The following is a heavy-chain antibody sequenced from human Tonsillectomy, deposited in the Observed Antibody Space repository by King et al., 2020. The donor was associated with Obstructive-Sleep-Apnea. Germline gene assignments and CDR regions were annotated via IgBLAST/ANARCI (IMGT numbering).Heavy chain of an antibody. J-gene: IGHJ4*02. CDR3: ATQGYSYGPFDY. CDR2: IYYSGNT. Sequence: QLQESGPGLVKPSETLSLTCTVSGGSISSYYWSWIRQSPGKGLEWIGYIYYSGNTNYNPSLKSRVTISVDTSKNQFSLRLRSVTAADTAVYYCATQGYSYGPFDYWGQGTLVTVSS. D-gene: IGHD5-18*01. CDR1: GGSISSYY. V-gene: IGHV4-59*01.